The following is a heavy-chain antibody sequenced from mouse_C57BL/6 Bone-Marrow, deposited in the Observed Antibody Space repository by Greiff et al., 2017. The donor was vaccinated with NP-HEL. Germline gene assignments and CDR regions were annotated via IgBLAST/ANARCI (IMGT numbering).Heavy chain of an antibody. Sequence: VQLQQSGPELVKPGASVKISCKASGYTFTDYYMNWVKQSHGKSLEWIGDINPNNGGNSYNQKFKGKATLTVDKSSSTAYLELRSLTSEDSAVYYSARATYCDYDGAMDFWGQGTSVTVSA. CDR3: ARATYCDYDGAMDF. CDR1: GYTFTDYY. D-gene: IGHD2-4*01. V-gene: IGHV1-26*01. J-gene: IGHJ4*01. CDR2: INPNNGGN.